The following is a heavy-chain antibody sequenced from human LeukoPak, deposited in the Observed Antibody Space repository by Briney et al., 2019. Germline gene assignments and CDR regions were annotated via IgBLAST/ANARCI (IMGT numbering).Heavy chain of an antibody. Sequence: GGSLRLSCAASGFTFSSYEMNWVRQAPGKGLEWVSYISSSGSTIYYADSVKGRFTISRDNAKNSLYLQMNSLRAEDTAVYYCAREVYYYGSGSYSYYYGMDVWGKGTTVTVSS. CDR1: GFTFSSYE. J-gene: IGHJ6*04. CDR2: ISSSGSTI. CDR3: AREVYYYGSGSYSYYYGMDV. D-gene: IGHD3-10*01. V-gene: IGHV3-48*03.